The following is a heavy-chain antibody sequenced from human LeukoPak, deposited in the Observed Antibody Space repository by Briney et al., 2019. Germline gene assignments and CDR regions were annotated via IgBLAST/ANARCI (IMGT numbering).Heavy chain of an antibody. CDR1: GFTFSNYA. Sequence: GGSLRLSCAASGFTFSNYAMMWVRQAPGKGLEWVSTVTGSGGGTYYADSVKGRFTVSRDNSANTLFLQVISLRGEDTAVYYCAKGAGPGQADWFDPWGQGTLVTVSS. CDR3: AKGAGPGQADWFDP. J-gene: IGHJ5*02. V-gene: IGHV3-23*01. CDR2: VTGSGGGT. D-gene: IGHD2-15*01.